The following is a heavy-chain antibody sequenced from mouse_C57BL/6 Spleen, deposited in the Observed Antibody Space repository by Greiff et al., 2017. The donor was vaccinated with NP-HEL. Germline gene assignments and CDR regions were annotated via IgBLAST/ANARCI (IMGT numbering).Heavy chain of an antibody. D-gene: IGHD3-1*01. V-gene: IGHV7-3*01. J-gene: IGHJ4*01. Sequence: EVMLVESGGGLVQPGGSLSLSCAASGFTFTDYYMSWVRQPPGKALEWLGFIRNKANGYTTEYSASVKGRFTISIDNSQSILYLQMNALRAEDSATYDCARYQLPLYAMDYWGQGTSVTVSS. CDR1: GFTFTDYY. CDR2: IRNKANGYTT. CDR3: ARYQLPLYAMDY.